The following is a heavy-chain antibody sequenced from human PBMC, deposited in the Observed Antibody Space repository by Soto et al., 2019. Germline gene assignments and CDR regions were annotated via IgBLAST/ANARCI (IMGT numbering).Heavy chain of an antibody. CDR2: INHSGST. CDR1: GGSFSGYY. Sequence: PSETLSLTCAVYGGSFSGYYWTWIRQPPGTGLEWIGEINHSGSTNYNPSLKSRVTISVDTSKNQFSLKLTSVTAADTAVYYCARGLTTVLTQRYFDYWGQGTPVTVSS. J-gene: IGHJ4*02. V-gene: IGHV4-34*01. CDR3: ARGLTTVLTQRYFDY. D-gene: IGHD4-17*01.